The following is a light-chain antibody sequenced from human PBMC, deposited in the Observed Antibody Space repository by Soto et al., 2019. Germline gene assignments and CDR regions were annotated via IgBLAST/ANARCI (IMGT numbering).Light chain of an antibody. J-gene: IGKJ1*01. V-gene: IGKV3-15*01. CDR3: QQXNNWGT. CDR2: GAS. CDR1: QSVSSN. Sequence: EIVMTQSPATLSVSPGERATLSCRASQSVSSNLAWYQQKPGQAPRLLIYGASTRATGIPARFSGSGSGTEFTLTISSLQSEDFAVYYCQQXNNWGTFGQGTKVDIK.